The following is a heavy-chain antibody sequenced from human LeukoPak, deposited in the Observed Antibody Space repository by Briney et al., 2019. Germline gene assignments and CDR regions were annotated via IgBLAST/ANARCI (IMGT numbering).Heavy chain of an antibody. J-gene: IGHJ4*02. D-gene: IGHD2-15*01. CDR2: ISGSGGST. CDR3: AKGRVVVVVAATDY. CDR1: GFTFSSYA. V-gene: IGHV3-23*01. Sequence: GASLRLSCAASGFTFSSYAMSWVRQAPGKGLEWVSAISGSGGSTYYADSVKGRFTISRDNSKNTLYLQMNSLRAEDTVVYYCAKGRVVVVVAATDYWGQGTLVTVSS.